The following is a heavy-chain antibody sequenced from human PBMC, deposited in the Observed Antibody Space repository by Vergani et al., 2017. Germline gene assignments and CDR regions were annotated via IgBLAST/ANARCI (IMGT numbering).Heavy chain of an antibody. V-gene: IGHV4-39*01. CDR3: TRHGRSGWAGYFQH. D-gene: IGHD6-19*01. J-gene: IGHJ1*01. Sequence: QLQLQESGPGLVKPSETLSLTCTVSGVSIGSNSYYWGWIRQPPGKGLEWIGTIYYTGTTYYNEAHKSRLTISVDTSKNQFSLNQTSVTAADTGVYYCTRHGRSGWAGYFQHWGQGTLVTASS. CDR1: GVSIGSNSYY. CDR2: IYYTGTT.